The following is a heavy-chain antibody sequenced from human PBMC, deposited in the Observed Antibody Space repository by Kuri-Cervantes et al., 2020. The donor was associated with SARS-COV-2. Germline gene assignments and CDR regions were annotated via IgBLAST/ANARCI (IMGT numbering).Heavy chain of an antibody. D-gene: IGHD3-22*01. CDR2: ISGSGGST. CDR3: ASYYDSSGYYYYYYMDV. Sequence: LSLTCAASGFTFSNYAMTWVRQAPGKGLEWVSIISGSGGSTYYADSVKGRFTISRDNSKNTLYLQMNSLRAEDTAVYYCASYYDSSGYYYYYYMDVWGKGTTVTVSS. J-gene: IGHJ6*03. V-gene: IGHV3-23*01. CDR1: GFTFSNYA.